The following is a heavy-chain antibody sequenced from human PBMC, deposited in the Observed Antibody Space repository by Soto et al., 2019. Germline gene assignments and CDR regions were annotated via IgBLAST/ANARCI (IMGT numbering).Heavy chain of an antibody. V-gene: IGHV3-66*01. J-gene: IGHJ4*02. CDR3: ARDSSSNWGRERC. D-gene: IGHD3-16*01. CDR2: IYSGGST. CDR1: GFSVSYNY. Sequence: EVQVVESGGGLVQPGGSLRLSCAASGFSVSYNYMSWVRQAPGKGLEWVSFIYSGGSTYYADSVKGRFTISRDSSKNTLYLQMNSLRAEDTAVYYCARDSSSNWGRERCWGQGTLVTVSS.